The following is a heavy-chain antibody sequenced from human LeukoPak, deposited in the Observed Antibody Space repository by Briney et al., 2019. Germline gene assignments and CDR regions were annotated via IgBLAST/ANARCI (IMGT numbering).Heavy chain of an antibody. J-gene: IGHJ4*02. V-gene: IGHV3-23*01. CDR1: GFTFSSYA. Sequence: GGSLRLSCAASGFTFSSYAMSWVRQAPGKGLEWVSVISGRGGSTYYADSVEGRFTISRDNSKNTLYLQMNSLRAEDTAVYYCAKAGGYYYESSGYYRYFDYWGQGTLVTVSS. CDR3: AKAGGYYYESSGYYRYFDY. D-gene: IGHD3-22*01. CDR2: ISGRGGST.